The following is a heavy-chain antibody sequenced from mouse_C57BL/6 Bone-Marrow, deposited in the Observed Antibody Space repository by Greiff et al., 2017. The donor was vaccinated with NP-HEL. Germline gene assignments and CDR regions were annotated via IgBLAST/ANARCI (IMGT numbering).Heavy chain of an antibody. Sequence: QVQLKQPGAELVKPGASVKLSCKASGYTFTSYWMHWVKQRPGQGLEWIGMIHPNSGSTNYNEKFKSKATLTVDKSSSTAYMQLSSLTSEDSAVYYCARGHYYDSYYAMDYWGQGTSVTVSS. CDR3: ARGHYYDSYYAMDY. CDR1: GYTFTSYW. CDR2: IHPNSGST. V-gene: IGHV1-64*01. D-gene: IGHD1-2*01. J-gene: IGHJ4*01.